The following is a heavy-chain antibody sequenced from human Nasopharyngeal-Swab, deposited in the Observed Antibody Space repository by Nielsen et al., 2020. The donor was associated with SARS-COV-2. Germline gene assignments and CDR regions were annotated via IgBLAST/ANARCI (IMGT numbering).Heavy chain of an antibody. J-gene: IGHJ5*02. D-gene: IGHD3-3*01. CDR2: IYYSGST. CDR1: GGSISSYY. V-gene: IGHV4-59*13. Sequence: SETLSLTCTVSGGSISSYYWSWIRQPPGKGLEWIGYIYYSGSTNYNPSLKSRVTISVDTSKNQFSLKLSSVTPADTAVYYCARDLGIRFLEWLPGFDPWGQGTLVTVSS. CDR3: ARDLGIRFLEWLPGFDP.